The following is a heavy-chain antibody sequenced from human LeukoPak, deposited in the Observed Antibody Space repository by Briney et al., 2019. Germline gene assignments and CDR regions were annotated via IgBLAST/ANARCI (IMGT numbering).Heavy chain of an antibody. D-gene: IGHD3-10*01. V-gene: IGHV1-46*01. Sequence: ASVKVSCKASGYIFTSYYMHWVRQAPGQGLEWMGIINPSGGSTSYAQKFQGRVTMTRDTSKNQFSLKLSSVTAADTAVYYCARVLRYYYGSGEFDPWGQGTLVTVSS. J-gene: IGHJ5*02. CDR1: GYIFTSYY. CDR3: ARVLRYYYGSGEFDP. CDR2: INPSGGST.